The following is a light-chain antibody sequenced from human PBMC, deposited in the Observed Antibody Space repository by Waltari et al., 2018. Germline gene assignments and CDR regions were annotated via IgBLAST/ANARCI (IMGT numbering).Light chain of an antibody. Sequence: EIVLTQSPGTRSLSPGERATLSCRASQSVTSISLSWYQQKPGQAPRLLIYGASNRATGIPDRFSGSGSGTDFTLTISRLEPEDFAVYYCQQYDGIVLTFGGGTKVEI. CDR1: QSVTSIS. V-gene: IGKV3-20*01. J-gene: IGKJ4*01. CDR3: QQYDGIVLT. CDR2: GAS.